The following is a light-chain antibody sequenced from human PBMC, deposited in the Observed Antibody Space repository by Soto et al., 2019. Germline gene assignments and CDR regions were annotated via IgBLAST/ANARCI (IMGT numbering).Light chain of an antibody. CDR1: QSISSY. J-gene: IGKJ1*01. Sequence: DIQMTQSPSSLSASVGDRVTITCRASQSISSYLNWYQQKPGKAPKLLIYAASSLQSGVPSMFSGSGSGTDFTLTISSLQPEDFATYYCQQSHSTRTFGQGTKVDIK. CDR3: QQSHSTRT. V-gene: IGKV1-39*01. CDR2: AAS.